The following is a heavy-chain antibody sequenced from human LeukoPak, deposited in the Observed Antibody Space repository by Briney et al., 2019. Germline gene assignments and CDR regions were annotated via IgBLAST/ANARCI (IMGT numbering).Heavy chain of an antibody. V-gene: IGHV4-59*08. CDR2: ISDIGSI. Sequence: SETLSLTCTVSGGSISSYYGSWIRQPPGKGLEWMPYISDIGSINYNPALKSRVTISLETSKNQFTLKLSSVTAADTAVYYCAGHHPRNTVDFWGQGTLATVSS. J-gene: IGHJ4*02. D-gene: IGHD2-8*02. CDR1: GGSISSYY. CDR3: AGHHPRNTVDF.